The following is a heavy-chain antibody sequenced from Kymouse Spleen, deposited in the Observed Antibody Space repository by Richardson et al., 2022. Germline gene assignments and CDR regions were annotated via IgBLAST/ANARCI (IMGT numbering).Heavy chain of an antibody. J-gene: IGHJ6*02. D-gene: IGHD1-7*01. V-gene: IGHV3-33*01. CDR3: AKATGTTNYYYGMDV. CDR1: GFTFSSYG. CDR2: IWYDGSNK. Sequence: QVQLVESGGGVVQPGRSLRLSCAASGFTFSSYGMHWVRQAPGKGLEWVAVIWYDGSNKYYADSVKGRFTISRDNSKNTLYLQMNSLRAEDTAVYYCAKATGTTNYYYGMDVWGQGTTVTVSS.